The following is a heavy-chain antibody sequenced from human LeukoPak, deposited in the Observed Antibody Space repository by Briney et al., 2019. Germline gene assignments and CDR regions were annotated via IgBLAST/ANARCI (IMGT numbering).Heavy chain of an antibody. D-gene: IGHD5-18*01. CDR3: ARDPSFYVDTAMDDGFDY. Sequence: ASVKVSCKASGYTFTSYGISWVRQAPGQGLEWMGWISAYNGNTNYAQKLQGRVTMTTDTSTSTAYMELRSLRSDDTAVYYCARDPSFYVDTAMDDGFDYWGQGTLVTVSS. CDR1: GYTFTSYG. CDR2: ISAYNGNT. J-gene: IGHJ4*02. V-gene: IGHV1-18*01.